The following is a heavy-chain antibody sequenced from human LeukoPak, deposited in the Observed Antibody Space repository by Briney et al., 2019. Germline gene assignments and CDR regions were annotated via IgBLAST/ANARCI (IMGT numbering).Heavy chain of an antibody. Sequence: GGSLRLSCEASGFTFGSHAMYWVRQAPGKGLEWVAGIFGSGGSPHYVDSVKGRFTISRDNPRNTVYLQINSLRDDDTAVYYCGKTTVGYSSGQKPAWPVDFWGQGTLVTVSS. V-gene: IGHV3-23*01. J-gene: IGHJ4*02. CDR1: GFTFGSHA. CDR2: IFGSGGSP. D-gene: IGHD5-18*01. CDR3: GKTTVGYSSGQKPAWPVDF.